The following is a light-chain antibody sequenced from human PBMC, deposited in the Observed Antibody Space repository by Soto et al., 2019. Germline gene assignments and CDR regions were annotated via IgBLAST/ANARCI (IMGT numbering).Light chain of an antibody. J-gene: IGKJ1*01. CDR2: DAS. V-gene: IGKV3-20*01. Sequence: EIGLTQSPGSLSLSTGESATLSCRASQSVSNTHVAWYQQRPGQAPRLLIYDASRRDIGVPDRFSGSGSGTDFTLTISGLEPEDFAVYFCHQYGTSPQTFGQGTKVDIK. CDR3: HQYGTSPQT. CDR1: QSVSNTH.